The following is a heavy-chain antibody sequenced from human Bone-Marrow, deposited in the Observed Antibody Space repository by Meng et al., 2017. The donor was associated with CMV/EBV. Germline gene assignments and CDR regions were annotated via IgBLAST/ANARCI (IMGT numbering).Heavy chain of an antibody. Sequence: GESLKISCAASGFTLSSNYMSWVRQAPGKGLEWVSVIYSGGSTYYADSVKGRFTISRDNSKNTLYLQMNSLRAEDTAVYYCARDRMVTDIEYYYYGMDVWGQGTTVAASS. J-gene: IGHJ6*01. CDR1: GFTLSSNY. CDR2: IYSGGST. CDR3: ARDRMVTDIEYYYYGMDV. V-gene: IGHV3-53*01. D-gene: IGHD5-18*01.